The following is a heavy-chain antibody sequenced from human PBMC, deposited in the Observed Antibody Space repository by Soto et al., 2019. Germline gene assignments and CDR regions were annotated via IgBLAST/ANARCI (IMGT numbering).Heavy chain of an antibody. D-gene: IGHD2-2*01. CDR2: ISYNGNKI. Sequence: GGSLRLSCAASGFTFSSYGMHWVRQAPGKGLEWVTFISYNGNKINYADSVKGRFTVSRDNSKNTLYLKMNSLRPEDTAVYYCAKHSSTFVFWGQGTLVTVS. CDR3: AKHSSTFVF. CDR1: GFTFSSYG. J-gene: IGHJ4*02. V-gene: IGHV3-30*02.